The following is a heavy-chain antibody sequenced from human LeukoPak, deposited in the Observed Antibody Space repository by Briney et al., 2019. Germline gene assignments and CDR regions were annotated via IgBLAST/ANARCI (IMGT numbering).Heavy chain of an antibody. Sequence: ASQTLSLTCTVSGGSISSGGYYWSWIRQHPGKGLEWIGYIYYSGSTNYNPSLKSRVTMSVDTSKNQFSLKLSSVTAADTAVYYCARGPYGDYEAYWGQGTLVTVSS. D-gene: IGHD4-17*01. CDR3: ARGPYGDYEAY. V-gene: IGHV4-31*03. CDR2: IYYSGST. CDR1: GGSISSGGYY. J-gene: IGHJ4*02.